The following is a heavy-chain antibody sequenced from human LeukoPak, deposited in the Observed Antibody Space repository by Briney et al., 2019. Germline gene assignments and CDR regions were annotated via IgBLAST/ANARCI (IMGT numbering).Heavy chain of an antibody. Sequence: GRSLRLSCEASGFNFSTYAMHWVRQAPGKGLEWVAVISYDGSSKYYADSVKGRFTISRDNSKNTLYLQMNSLRAEDTAVYYCAKDRVRYDGGGFDYWGQGTLVTVSS. CDR2: ISYDGSSK. V-gene: IGHV3-30*18. CDR1: GFNFSTYA. CDR3: AKDRVRYDGGGFDY. D-gene: IGHD3-16*01. J-gene: IGHJ4*02.